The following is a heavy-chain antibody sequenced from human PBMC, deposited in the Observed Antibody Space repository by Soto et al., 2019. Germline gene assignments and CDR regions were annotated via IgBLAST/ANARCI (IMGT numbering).Heavy chain of an antibody. D-gene: IGHD6-13*01. V-gene: IGHV3-23*01. J-gene: IGHJ4*02. CDR1: ELTFSSFA. CDR3: AKPYRSNWYHYFDH. CDR2: ISGGVGTT. Sequence: GGSLRLSCVASELTFSSFAMSWVRQAPGKGLEWVSAISGGVGTTYYADSVKGRFTISRDTSKNTLYLQMNSLRAEDTALSYSAKPYRSNWYHYFDHWGQGTMVTVSS.